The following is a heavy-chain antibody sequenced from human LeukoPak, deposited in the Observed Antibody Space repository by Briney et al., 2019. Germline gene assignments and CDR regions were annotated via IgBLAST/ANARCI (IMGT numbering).Heavy chain of an antibody. CDR2: INHSGST. V-gene: IGHV4-34*01. J-gene: IGHJ4*02. CDR1: GGSFSGYY. CDR3: ARGSDTAAGLY. Sequence: PSETLSLTCAVYGGSFSGYYWSWLRQPPGKGLEWIGEINHSGSTNYNPSLKRRVSISVDSSKKQFSLKVSSVTAADTAVYYCARGSDTAAGLYWGQGTLVTVSS. D-gene: IGHD6-13*01.